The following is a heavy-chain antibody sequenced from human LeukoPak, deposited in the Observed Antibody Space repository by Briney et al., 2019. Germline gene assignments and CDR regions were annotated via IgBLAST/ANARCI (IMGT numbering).Heavy chain of an antibody. J-gene: IGHJ5*01. CDR1: GYSFTSYW. D-gene: IGHD2-15*01. CDR3: VRTPTCSSGSCYPNWFDS. CDR2: IYPGDPDT. Sequence: GESLKISCKGSGYSFTSYWIGWVRQMPGKGLEWMGIIYPGDPDTRYSPSFQGQVTISADKSISTAYLQWSRLKASDTAMYYCVRTPTCSSGSCYPNWFDSWGQGTLVTVSS. V-gene: IGHV5-51*01.